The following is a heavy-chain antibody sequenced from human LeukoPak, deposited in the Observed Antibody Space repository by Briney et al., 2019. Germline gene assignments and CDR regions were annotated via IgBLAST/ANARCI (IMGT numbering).Heavy chain of an antibody. V-gene: IGHV4-34*01. CDR3: AREPTYYYDSSGYYQGGHWFDP. D-gene: IGHD3-22*01. J-gene: IGHJ5*02. CDR1: GGSFSGYY. Sequence: PSETLSLTCAVYGGSFSGYYWSWIRQPPGKGLEWIGEINHSGTTNYNPSLKSRFTISVDRSKNQFSLKLSSVTAADTAVYYCAREPTYYYDSSGYYQGGHWFDPWGQGTLVTVSS. CDR2: INHSGTT.